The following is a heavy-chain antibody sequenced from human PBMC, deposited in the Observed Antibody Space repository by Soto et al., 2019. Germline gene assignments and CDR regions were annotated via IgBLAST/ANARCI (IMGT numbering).Heavy chain of an antibody. CDR2: LYDSGSP. V-gene: IGHV4-30-4*01. CDR3: AREVIPLTTDWYFDL. Sequence: QLQLRESGPGLVKPSETLSLTCTVSGGSISGGVGGLYYWSWIRQPPGKGLEWIGYLYDSGSPYYNPSLKSRVTRSVDTSKNQFSLRLSSVTAADTAVYYCAREVIPLTTDWYFDLWGRGTLVTVSS. J-gene: IGHJ2*01. CDR1: GGSISGGVGGLYY. D-gene: IGHD4-17*01.